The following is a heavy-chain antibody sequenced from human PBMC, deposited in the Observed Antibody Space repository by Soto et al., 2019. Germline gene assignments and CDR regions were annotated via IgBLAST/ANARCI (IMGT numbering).Heavy chain of an antibody. CDR2: IYYSGST. CDR1: GGSISSPHDY. CDR3: ASPHCSSTSCYGGRPMDV. Sequence: PSETLSLTCTVSGGSISSPHDYWAWIRQSPGRGLEWIGSIYYSGSTYYSPSLKSRISLSVDTSKNQFSLTLTSVTAADTAVFYCASPHCSSTSCYGGRPMDVWGQGTTVTVSS. J-gene: IGHJ6*02. D-gene: IGHD2-2*01. V-gene: IGHV4-39*01.